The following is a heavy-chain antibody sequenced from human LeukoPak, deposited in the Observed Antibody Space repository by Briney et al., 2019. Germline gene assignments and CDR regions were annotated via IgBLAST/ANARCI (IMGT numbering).Heavy chain of an antibody. Sequence: GGSLRLSCAASGYTFSSYSMNWVRQAPGKRLEWVSSISSSSSYIYYADSVKGRFTISRDNAKNSLYLQMNSLRAEDTAVYYCARDQEWFGELFCDYWGQGTLVTVSS. CDR3: ARDQEWFGELFCDY. J-gene: IGHJ4*02. D-gene: IGHD3-10*01. V-gene: IGHV3-21*01. CDR2: ISSSSSYI. CDR1: GYTFSSYS.